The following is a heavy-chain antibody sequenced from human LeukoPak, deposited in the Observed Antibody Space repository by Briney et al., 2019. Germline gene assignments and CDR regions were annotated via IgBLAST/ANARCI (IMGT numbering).Heavy chain of an antibody. CDR3: ARESYSSGADY. Sequence: GGSLRLSCAASGFTFSSYWMHWVRQAPGKGLVWVSRINSDGSSTSYADSVKGRFTISRDNAKNTLYLQMNSLRAEDTAVCYCARESYSSGADYWGQGTLVTVSS. V-gene: IGHV3-74*01. D-gene: IGHD6-19*01. J-gene: IGHJ4*02. CDR2: INSDGSST. CDR1: GFTFSSYW.